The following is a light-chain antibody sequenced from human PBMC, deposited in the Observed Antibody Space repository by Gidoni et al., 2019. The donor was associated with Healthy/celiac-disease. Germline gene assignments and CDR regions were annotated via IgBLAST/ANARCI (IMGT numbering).Light chain of an antibody. CDR2: AAS. V-gene: IGKV1-39*01. J-gene: IGKJ4*01. Sequence: MTQSPSSLSASVGDRVTITYRASQSISSYLNWYQQKPGKAPKLLIYAASSLQSGVPSRFSGSGSGTDFTLTISSLQPEDFATYYCQQSYSTPPTFXGXTKVEIK. CDR1: QSISSY. CDR3: QQSYSTPPT.